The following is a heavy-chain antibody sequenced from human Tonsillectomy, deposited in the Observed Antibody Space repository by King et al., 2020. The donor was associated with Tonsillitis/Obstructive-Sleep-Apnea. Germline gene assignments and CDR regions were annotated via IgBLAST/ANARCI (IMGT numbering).Heavy chain of an antibody. CDR2: IISSSSTI. CDR1: GFTFSNYS. V-gene: IGHV3-48*02. Sequence: VQLVESGGGLVQPGGSLRLSCAASGFTFSNYSMNWVRQAPGKGLEWVSYIISSSSTIYYPDSVKGRFTISRDNAKNSLYLQMNSLRDEDTAVYYCARGQYYYESSGYYWNAFDIWGQGTMVTVSS. CDR3: ARGQYYYESSGYYWNAFDI. J-gene: IGHJ3*02. D-gene: IGHD3-22*01.